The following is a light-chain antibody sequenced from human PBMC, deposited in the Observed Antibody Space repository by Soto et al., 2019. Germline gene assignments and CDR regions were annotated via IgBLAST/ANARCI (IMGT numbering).Light chain of an antibody. Sequence: DIQMTQSPSTLSASVGDRVTITCRASQTINRWLAWHQQKPGKAPKLLIYEASNLETGVPSRFGGSGSGTEFTLIISSLQPDDFATYYCQQYDSYPWTFGQGTKLDIK. J-gene: IGKJ1*01. V-gene: IGKV1-5*03. CDR2: EAS. CDR1: QTINRW. CDR3: QQYDSYPWT.